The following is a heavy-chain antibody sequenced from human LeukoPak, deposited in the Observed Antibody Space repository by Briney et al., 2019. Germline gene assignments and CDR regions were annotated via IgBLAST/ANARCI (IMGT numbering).Heavy chain of an antibody. J-gene: IGHJ6*02. CDR3: ARAPSYNSARLDV. CDR1: GGSISSYY. V-gene: IGHV4-4*07. D-gene: IGHD1-1*01. CDR2: IYTSGGT. Sequence: SETLSLTCTVSGGSISSYYWTWVRQPAGKGLEWIGRIYTSGGTNYNPSLKSRVTMSVDTSKNRFSLKLTSVTAADTAVYYCARAPSYNSARLDVWGQGTTVTVSS.